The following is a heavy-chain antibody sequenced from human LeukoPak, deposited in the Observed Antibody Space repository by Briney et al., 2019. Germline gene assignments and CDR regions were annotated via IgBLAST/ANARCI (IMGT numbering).Heavy chain of an antibody. CDR2: INSDGSST. V-gene: IGHV3-74*01. D-gene: IGHD5-18*01. J-gene: IGHJ6*03. Sequence: PGGSLRLSCAASGFTFSRYWMHWVRQAPGKGLEWVSSINSDGSSTSYADSVKGRFTISRDNAKNTLYLQMNSLRAEDTAVYYCARGRGYSYGYYMDVWGKGTTVTVSS. CDR1: GFTFSRYW. CDR3: ARGRGYSYGYYMDV.